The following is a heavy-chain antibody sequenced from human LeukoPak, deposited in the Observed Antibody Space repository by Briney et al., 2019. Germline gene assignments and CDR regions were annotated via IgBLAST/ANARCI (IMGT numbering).Heavy chain of an antibody. CDR3: ARAVGSGYYSNY. Sequence: QSGGSLRLSCAASGFTFSSYDMHWVRQATGKGLEWVSAIGTAGDTYYPGSVKGRFTISRENAKNSLYLQMNSLRAGDTAVYYCARAVGSGYYSNYWGQGTLVTVSS. CDR2: IGTAGDT. D-gene: IGHD3-22*01. CDR1: GFTFSSYD. J-gene: IGHJ4*02. V-gene: IGHV3-13*01.